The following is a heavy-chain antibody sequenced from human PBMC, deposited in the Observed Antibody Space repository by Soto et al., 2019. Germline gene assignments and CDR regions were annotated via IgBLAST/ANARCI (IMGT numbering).Heavy chain of an antibody. D-gene: IGHD6-19*01. CDR2: SRNKAVGYTT. CDR1: GFTFSDFY. CDR3: TRDPLAVAGLDY. Sequence: VQLVESGGGLVQPGGSLRLSCAGSGFTFSDFYMDWVRQVPGKGLEWVARSRNKAVGYTTEYAASVKGRFTISRDDSKTSLYLQMDSLRAEDTAIYYCTRDPLAVAGLDYWGQGALVTVSS. J-gene: IGHJ4*02. V-gene: IGHV3-72*01.